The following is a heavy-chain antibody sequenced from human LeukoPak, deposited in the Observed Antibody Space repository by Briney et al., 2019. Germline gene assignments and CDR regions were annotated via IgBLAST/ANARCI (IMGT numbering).Heavy chain of an antibody. CDR2: IGSSSSYI. J-gene: IGHJ3*02. CDR1: GFTFSSYA. Sequence: GGSLRLSCAASGFTFSSYAMSWVRQAPGKGLEWVSSIGSSSSYIYYADSVKGRFTISRDNAKNSLYLQMDSLRAEDTAVYYCASTMGNDAFDIWGQGTMVTVSS. V-gene: IGHV3-21*01. CDR3: ASTMGNDAFDI. D-gene: IGHD3-10*01.